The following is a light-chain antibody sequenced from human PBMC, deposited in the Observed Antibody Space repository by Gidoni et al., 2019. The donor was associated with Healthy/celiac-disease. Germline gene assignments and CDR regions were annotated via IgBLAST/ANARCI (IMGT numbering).Light chain of an antibody. CDR2: DVS. Sequence: QSALTQPASVSGSPGQSITTSCTGTSSDVGGYNYVAWYQQHPGKAPKLMIYDVSNRPSGVSNRFSGSKSGNTASLTISGLQAEDEADYYCSSYTSSSTRGFGGGTKLTVL. CDR3: SSYTSSSTRG. J-gene: IGLJ2*01. V-gene: IGLV2-14*03. CDR1: SSDVGGYNY.